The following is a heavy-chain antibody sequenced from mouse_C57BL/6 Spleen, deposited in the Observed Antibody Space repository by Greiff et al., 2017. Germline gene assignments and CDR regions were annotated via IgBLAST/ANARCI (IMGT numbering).Heavy chain of an antibody. CDR3: ARVHYGSSYFDY. D-gene: IGHD1-1*01. V-gene: IGHV1-69*01. CDR2: IDPSASYT. Sequence: QVQLQQPGAELVMPGASVKLSCKASGYTFTSYWMHWVKQRPGQGLEWIGEIDPSASYTNYNQKFKGKSTLTVDKSSSTAYMQLSSLTSEDSAVYYCARVHYGSSYFDYWSQGTTLTVSS. J-gene: IGHJ2*01. CDR1: GYTFTSYW.